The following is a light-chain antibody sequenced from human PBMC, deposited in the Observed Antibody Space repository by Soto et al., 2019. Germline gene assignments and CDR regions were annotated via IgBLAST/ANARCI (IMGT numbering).Light chain of an antibody. Sequence: DGQRTQCPSCRSSSVVDRVFITFRASQSISTWLAWYHQQPGEAASLLFYDASSLHILGPSIFGGHGSGTQFPLTITSLHPDDFSSYYCQHYYHYPWTFGQGTKVDIK. CDR1: QSISTW. CDR2: DAS. CDR3: QHYYHYPWT. V-gene: IGKV1-5*01. J-gene: IGKJ1*01.